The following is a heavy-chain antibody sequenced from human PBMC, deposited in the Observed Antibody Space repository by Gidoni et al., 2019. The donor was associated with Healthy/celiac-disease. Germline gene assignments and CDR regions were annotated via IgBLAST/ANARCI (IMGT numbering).Heavy chain of an antibody. Sequence: QLQLQESGPGLVKPSETLSLTCTVSGGSISSSSYYWGWIRQPPGKGLEWIGSIYYSGSTYYNPSLKSRVTISVDTSKNQFSLKLSSVTAADTAVYYCARRGSGAAAGTGLVDYWGQGTLVTVSS. CDR3: ARRGSGAAAGTGLVDY. CDR1: GGSISSSSYY. J-gene: IGHJ4*02. D-gene: IGHD6-13*01. CDR2: IYYSGST. V-gene: IGHV4-39*01.